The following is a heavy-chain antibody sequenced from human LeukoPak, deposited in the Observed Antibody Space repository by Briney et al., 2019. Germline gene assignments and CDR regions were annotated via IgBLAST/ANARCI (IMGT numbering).Heavy chain of an antibody. Sequence: GGYLRLYCAASGFIFEDYTMNWVRQAPGKGLEWVSIIPPTSNYIRYADSVKGRFTVSRDNARNSLYLQMNSLRAEDTAVYYCATDRDWIFAFWGQGALVTVSS. D-gene: IGHD1-1*01. V-gene: IGHV3-21*01. CDR2: IPPTSNYI. CDR3: ATDRDWIFAF. J-gene: IGHJ4*02. CDR1: GFIFEDYT.